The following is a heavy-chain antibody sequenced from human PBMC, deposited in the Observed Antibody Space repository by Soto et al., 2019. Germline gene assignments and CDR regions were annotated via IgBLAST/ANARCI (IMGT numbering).Heavy chain of an antibody. CDR2: IYYTGKT. V-gene: IGHV4-59*01. J-gene: IGHJ5*02. CDR1: GDSLTSYY. CDR3: ARIILTGYYGLEP. Sequence: QVQLQESGPGLVKPSETLSLTYSVSGDSLTSYYWTWVRQPPGKGLEWIGYIYYTGKTNYNPSLKSRGTISMHLSKNQFSLELRSLTAADTAVYYCARIILTGYYGLEPWGQGTLVIVSA. D-gene: IGHD3-9*01.